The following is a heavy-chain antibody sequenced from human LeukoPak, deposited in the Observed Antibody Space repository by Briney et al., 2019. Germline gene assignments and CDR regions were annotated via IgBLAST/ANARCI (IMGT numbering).Heavy chain of an antibody. V-gene: IGHV4-59*01. J-gene: IGHJ5*02. Sequence: SETLSLTCTVSGGSISSYYGSWSRQPPGKGLEWIGYIYYSGSTNYNPSLKSRVTISVDTSKNQFSLKLSSVTAADTAVDYCARAYCGGDCYSGEGTTWFDPWGQGTLVTVSS. CDR3: ARAYCGGDCYSGEGTTWFDP. CDR2: IYYSGST. CDR1: GGSISSYY. D-gene: IGHD2-21*02.